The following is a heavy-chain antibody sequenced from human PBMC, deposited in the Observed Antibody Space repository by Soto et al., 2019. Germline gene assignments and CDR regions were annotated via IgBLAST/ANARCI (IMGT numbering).Heavy chain of an antibody. CDR3: ARRYGSSLDF. V-gene: IGHV4-59*08. J-gene: IGHJ4*02. D-gene: IGHD6-13*01. CDR1: GGSISTYY. CDR2: IYYTGFT. Sequence: SETLSLTCTVSGGSISTYYWTWIRQPPGKGLEWIGYIYYTGFTKYSPSLKSRVTISVDTSKNQFSLKLSSVTAADTAVYYCARRYGSSLDFWGQGTLVTVSS.